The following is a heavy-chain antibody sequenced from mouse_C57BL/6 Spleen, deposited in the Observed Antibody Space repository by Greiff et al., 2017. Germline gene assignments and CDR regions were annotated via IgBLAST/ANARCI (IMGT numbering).Heavy chain of an antibody. D-gene: IGHD2-4*01. V-gene: IGHV5-12*01. J-gene: IGHJ2*01. CDR1: GFTFSDYY. CDR3: ERQGYDYDFDY. CDR2: ISNGGGST. Sequence: EVMLVESGGGLVQPGGSLKLSCAASGFTFSDYYMYWVRQTPEKRLEWVAYISNGGGSTYYPDTVKGRFTISRDNAKNTLYLQMSRLKSEDTAMYYCERQGYDYDFDYWGQGTTLTVSS.